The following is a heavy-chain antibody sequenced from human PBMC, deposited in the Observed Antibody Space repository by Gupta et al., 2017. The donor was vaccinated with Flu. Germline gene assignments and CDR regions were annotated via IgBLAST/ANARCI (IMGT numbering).Heavy chain of an antibody. D-gene: IGHD2-2*01. J-gene: IGHJ6*02. Sequence: EVQLVESGGGLVQPGRSLRLSCAASGFTFDDYAMPWVRQAPGKGLEGVAGISWNIGYIGYADSGKGRFTSSRDNANNSLYLQLNSLRVEDTALYFCSKERLGDCGSTSCPFYYGMDVWGQGTTVTVSS. CDR2: ISWNIGYI. V-gene: IGHV3-9*01. CDR1: GFTFDDYA. CDR3: SKERLGDCGSTSCPFYYGMDV.